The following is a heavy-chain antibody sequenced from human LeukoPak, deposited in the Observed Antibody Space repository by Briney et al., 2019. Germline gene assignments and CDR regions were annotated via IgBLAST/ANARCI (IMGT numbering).Heavy chain of an antibody. D-gene: IGHD6-6*01. J-gene: IGHJ6*02. CDR3: ARGGGSSSTYYSGMDV. V-gene: IGHV1-18*01. CDR1: GYTFTSYC. CDR2: ISAYNGNT. Sequence: ASVSVSCRASGYTFTSYCIRGVRPAPGQGRAWVGWISAYNGNTNYAQQLQGRVTMTTDTSTSTAYMELRSLRSDDTAVYYCARGGGSSSTYYSGMDVWGQGTTVTVSS.